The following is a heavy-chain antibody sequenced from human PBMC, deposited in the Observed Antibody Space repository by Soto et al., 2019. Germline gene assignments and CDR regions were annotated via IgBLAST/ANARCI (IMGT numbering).Heavy chain of an antibody. V-gene: IGHV1-3*01. J-gene: IGHJ4*02. D-gene: IGHD5-12*01. CDR2: INADTGNT. Sequence: QVQLVQSGAEVKKPGASVTDSCKASGYTFTSFAIHWVRQAPGQSPEWMGWINADTGNTKYSQRFQGRVTFARDTSANTAYMQVSSVRSEETAVDFCAREVVSGYDLGYWGQGTLVTVSS. CDR1: GYTFTSFA. CDR3: AREVVSGYDLGY.